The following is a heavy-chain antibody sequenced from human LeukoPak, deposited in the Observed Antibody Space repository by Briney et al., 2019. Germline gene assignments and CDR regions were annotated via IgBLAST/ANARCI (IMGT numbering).Heavy chain of an antibody. V-gene: IGHV4-4*07. J-gene: IGHJ4*02. D-gene: IGHD3-22*01. Sequence: SETLSLTCTVSGSSISSYYWSWIRQPAGKGLEWIGRIYTSGSTNYNPSLKSRVTMSVDMSTNQFSLKLSSVTAADTAVYYCARAGDSSGYEYYFDYWGQGTLVTVSS. CDR3: ARAGDSSGYEYYFDY. CDR1: GSSISSYY. CDR2: IYTSGST.